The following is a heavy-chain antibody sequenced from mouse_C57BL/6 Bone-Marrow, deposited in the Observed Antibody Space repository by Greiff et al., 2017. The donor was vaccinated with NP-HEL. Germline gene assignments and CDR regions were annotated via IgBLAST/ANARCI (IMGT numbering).Heavy chain of an antibody. J-gene: IGHJ4*01. CDR3: VGDYYYALDY. V-gene: IGHV5-17*02. Sequence: EVQLVESGGGLVQPGGSRKLSCAASGFTFSNFGMHWVRQAPEKGLEWVAYISAGSRAIYYADTVKGRFTISRDNPKNTLFLQMTSLRSEDTAMFYCVGDYYYALDYWGQGTSVTVSS. CDR2: ISAGSRAI. CDR1: GFTFSNFG.